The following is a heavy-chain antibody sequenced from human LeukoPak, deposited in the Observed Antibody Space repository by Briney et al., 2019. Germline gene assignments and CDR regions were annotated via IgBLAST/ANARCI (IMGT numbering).Heavy chain of an antibody. V-gene: IGHV1-2*02. J-gene: IGHJ4*02. D-gene: IGHD3-22*01. CDR1: GYTFTDYY. CDR3: ARDPGSGYYSNNFDY. CDR2: INPNSGGT. Sequence: ASVKVSCTASGYTFTDYYMHWVRQAPGQGLEWMGWINPNSGGTNYAQNFQGRVTMTRDTSISTAYMQLSRLRSGDTAVYYCARDPGSGYYSNNFDYWGQGTLVTVSS.